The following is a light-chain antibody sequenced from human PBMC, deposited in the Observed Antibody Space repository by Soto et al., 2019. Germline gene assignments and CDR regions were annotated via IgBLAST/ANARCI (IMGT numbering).Light chain of an antibody. CDR2: GAS. V-gene: IGKV3-15*01. CDR1: QSVSSN. J-gene: IGKJ4*01. CDR3: QQYNNWSALT. Sequence: EIVMTQSPATLSVSPGERATLSCRATQSVSSNLAWYQQKPGQAPRILIYGASTRATGIPARFSGSGSGTEFTLSISSLQSEDFAVYYCQQYNNWSALTCGGGTKVEIK.